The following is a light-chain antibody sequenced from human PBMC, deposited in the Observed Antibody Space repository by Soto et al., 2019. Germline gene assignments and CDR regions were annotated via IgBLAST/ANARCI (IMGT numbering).Light chain of an antibody. J-gene: IGKJ5*01. CDR3: QQLNSYPTIT. V-gene: IGKV1-9*01. CDR1: QGISSY. Sequence: DIQLTQSPSFLSASVGDRVTITCRASQGISSYLAWYQQKPGKAPKLLIYAASTLQSGVPSRFSGSGSGTEFTLTMSSLQPEDFATYYCQQLNSYPTITFGQGTRLEIK. CDR2: AAS.